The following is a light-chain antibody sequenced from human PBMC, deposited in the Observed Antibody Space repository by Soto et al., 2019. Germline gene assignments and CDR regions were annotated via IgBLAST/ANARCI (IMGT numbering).Light chain of an antibody. CDR2: ENN. J-gene: IGLJ1*01. V-gene: IGLV1-51*02. CDR1: TSNIGNNY. CDR3: GTWDSSLSAGNYV. Sequence: QSVLTQPPSVSAAPGQKVTISCSGSTSNIGNNYVSWYQQLPGTAPKLLIYENNKRPSGIPDRFSGSKSGTSATLGITGLQTGDEADYYCGTWDSSLSAGNYVFGTGTKVT.